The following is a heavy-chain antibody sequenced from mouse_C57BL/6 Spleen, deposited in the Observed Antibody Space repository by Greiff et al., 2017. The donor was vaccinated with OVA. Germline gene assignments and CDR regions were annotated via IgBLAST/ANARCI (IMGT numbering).Heavy chain of an antibody. CDR1: GYSFPGYY. V-gene: IGHV1-42*01. CDR2: INTCSGGT. CDR3: ASASYYDYDGYFDY. J-gene: IGHJ2*01. Sequence: VQLKPSGPELVKPGGSVKISCKASGYSFPGYYMNWVNQSPEKSLEWIGEINTCSGGTYYNQKLKGQATLTVDKASTTAYMQLQSLTSEYAAFYVCASASYYDYDGYFDYWGQGTTLTVAS. D-gene: IGHD2-4*01.